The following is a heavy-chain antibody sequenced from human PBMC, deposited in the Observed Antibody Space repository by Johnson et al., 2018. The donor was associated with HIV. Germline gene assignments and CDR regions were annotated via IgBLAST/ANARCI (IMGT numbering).Heavy chain of an antibody. Sequence: QVQLVESGGGVVQPGRSLRLSCVASGFTFSSYAMHWVRQAPGKGLEWVAVISYDGSNKYYADSVKGRFTISRDNSKNTLYLQMNSLRAEDTAVYYCARAGSSSSGPRAFDIWGQGTMVTVSS. D-gene: IGHD6-6*01. CDR1: GFTFSSYA. CDR3: ARAGSSSSGPRAFDI. V-gene: IGHV3-30*04. CDR2: ISYDGSNK. J-gene: IGHJ3*02.